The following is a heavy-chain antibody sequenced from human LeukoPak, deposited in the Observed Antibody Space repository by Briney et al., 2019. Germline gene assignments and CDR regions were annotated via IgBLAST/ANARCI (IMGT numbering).Heavy chain of an antibody. CDR2: IRYDGGDK. Sequence: GGSLRLSCAESGFTFSTFGMHWVRQAPGKSLEWVAFIRYDGGDKYFANSVKGRFTIFRDNSRNTLYLQMNSVGAEDTALYYCAKNYCSSSRCYNYYMDVWGKGTSVTVS. D-gene: IGHD2-2*02. CDR1: GFTFSTFG. CDR3: AKNYCSSSRCYNYYMDV. J-gene: IGHJ6*03. V-gene: IGHV3-30*02.